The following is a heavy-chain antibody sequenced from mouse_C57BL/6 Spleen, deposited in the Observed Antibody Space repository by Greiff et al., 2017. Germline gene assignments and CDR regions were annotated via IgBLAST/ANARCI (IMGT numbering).Heavy chain of an antibody. J-gene: IGHJ4*01. CDR2: INPSNGGT. CDR3: ARPRLYYYAMDY. D-gene: IGHD1-1*02. CDR1: GYTFTSYW. Sequence: VQLQQPGTELVKPGASVKLSCKASGYTFTSYWMHWVKQRPGQGLEWIGNINPSNGGTNYNEKFKSKDTLTVDKSSSTAYMQLSSLTSEDSAVYYCARPRLYYYAMDYWGQGTSVTVSS. V-gene: IGHV1-53*01.